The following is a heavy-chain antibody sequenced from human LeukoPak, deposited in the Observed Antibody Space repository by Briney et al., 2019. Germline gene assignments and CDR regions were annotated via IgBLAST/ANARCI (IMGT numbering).Heavy chain of an antibody. V-gene: IGHV1-2*02. Sequence: ASVKVSCKASGYTFTGYYMHWVRQAPGQGLEWMGWINPNSGGTNYAQKFQGRVTMTRDTSISTAYMELSRLRSDDTAVYYCARTQSALGYCSGGSCYNHYYYYYMDVWGKGTTVTVSS. CDR2: INPNSGGT. CDR1: GYTFTGYY. CDR3: ARTQSALGYCSGGSCYNHYYYYYMDV. J-gene: IGHJ6*03. D-gene: IGHD2-15*01.